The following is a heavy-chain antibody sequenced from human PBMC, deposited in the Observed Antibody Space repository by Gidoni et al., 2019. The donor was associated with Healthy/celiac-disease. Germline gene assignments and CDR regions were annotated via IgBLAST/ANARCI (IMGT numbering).Heavy chain of an antibody. CDR2: IKSKSDGGTT. V-gene: IGHV3-15*01. J-gene: IGHJ4*02. CDR3: TTDLIAVAGASDRGGFDY. CDR1: GFTFSNAW. D-gene: IGHD6-19*01. Sequence: EVQLVESGGGLVKPGGSLSLPCAASGFTFSNAWMSWVRQAPGKGLEWVGRIKSKSDGGTTDYAAPVKGRFTISRDDSKNTLYLQMNSLKTEDTAVYYCTTDLIAVAGASDRGGFDYWGQGTLVTVSS.